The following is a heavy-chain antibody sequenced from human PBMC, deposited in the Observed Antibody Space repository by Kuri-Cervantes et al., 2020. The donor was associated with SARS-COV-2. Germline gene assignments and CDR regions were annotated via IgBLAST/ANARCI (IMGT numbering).Heavy chain of an antibody. CDR2: ISFDGSNK. D-gene: IGHD3-22*01. V-gene: IGHV3-30-3*01. J-gene: IGHJ5*02. Sequence: LSLTCAASGFTFSSYAMHWVRQAPGKGLEWVAVISFDGSNKYYPDSVKGRFTISRDNSKNTLYLQMNSLRAEDTVVYYCARDYYDSSGYFISGLWFDPWGQGTLVTVSS. CDR3: ARDYYDSSGYFISGLWFDP. CDR1: GFTFSSYA.